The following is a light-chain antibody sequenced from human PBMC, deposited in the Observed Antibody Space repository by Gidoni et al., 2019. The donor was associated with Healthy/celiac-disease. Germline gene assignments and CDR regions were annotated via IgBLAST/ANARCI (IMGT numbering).Light chain of an antibody. V-gene: IGKV1-39*01. CDR1: QSISSY. Sequence: DIQMTQSPSSLSASVGDRVTITCRASQSISSYLNWYQQKPGKAPKLLIYAASSLQSGVPSSFSGIGSGTEFTLTISSLQPEDFATYYCQQSYSTLWWTFXQXTKLEIK. CDR3: QQSYSTLWWT. J-gene: IGKJ2*02. CDR2: AAS.